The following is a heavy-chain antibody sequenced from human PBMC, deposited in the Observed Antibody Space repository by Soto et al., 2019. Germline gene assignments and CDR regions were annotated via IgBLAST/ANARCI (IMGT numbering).Heavy chain of an antibody. CDR3: ARTALIGPHTVFDY. CDR2: VNPSGDGP. V-gene: IGHV1-46*01. CDR1: GNTFSSDY. Sequence: GASVKVSCKASGNTFSSDYMHWLRQAPGQGPEWMGVVNPSGDGPSYAQKFQGRVSMTRDTSTSIVYMELSSLTSEDTALYYCARTALIGPHTVFDYWGQGTLVTVSS. J-gene: IGHJ4*02. D-gene: IGHD3-16*01.